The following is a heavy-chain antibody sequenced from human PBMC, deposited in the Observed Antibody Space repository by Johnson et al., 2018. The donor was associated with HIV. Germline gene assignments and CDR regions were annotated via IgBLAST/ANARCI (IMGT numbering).Heavy chain of an antibody. CDR2: TRYDGSNK. CDR3: AKDRTGFDAFDI. CDR1: GFTFSSYG. D-gene: IGHD1-1*01. Sequence: QVQLVESGGGVVQPGGSLRLSCAASGFTFSSYGMHWVRQAPGKGLEWVAFTRYDGSNKYYPDSVKGRFTISRDNSKNTLYLQMNSLRAEDTAVYYCAKDRTGFDAFDIWGQGTMVTVSS. V-gene: IGHV3-30*02. J-gene: IGHJ3*02.